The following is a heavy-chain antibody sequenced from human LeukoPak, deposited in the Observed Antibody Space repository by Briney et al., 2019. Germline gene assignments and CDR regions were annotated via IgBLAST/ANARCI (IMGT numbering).Heavy chain of an antibody. D-gene: IGHD4-17*01. CDR2: IYYSGGV. CDR1: GGSMTNYY. J-gene: IGHJ5*02. V-gene: IGHV4-59*01. CDR3: ARVLTVTHIGVRFDP. Sequence: KSSETLSLTCTVFGGSMTNYYWSWIRQPPGEGLEWIAYIYYSGGVNYNPSLQSRVTMSIDTSESQFSLKLTSVTAADTAVYYCARVLTVTHIGVRFDPWGQGTLVTVSS.